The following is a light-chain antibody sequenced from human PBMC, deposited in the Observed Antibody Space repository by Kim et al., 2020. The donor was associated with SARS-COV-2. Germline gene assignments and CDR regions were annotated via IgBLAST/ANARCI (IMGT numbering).Light chain of an antibody. Sequence: GERATINCKSSQSVLYSSDSKNYLAWYQQKPGQTPKLLIYWASTRESGVPDRFSGSGSGTDFTLTISSLQAEDVAVYYCQQQYSAPVTFGGGTKVDIK. CDR2: WAS. V-gene: IGKV4-1*01. CDR1: QSVLYSSDSKNY. J-gene: IGKJ4*01. CDR3: QQQYSAPVT.